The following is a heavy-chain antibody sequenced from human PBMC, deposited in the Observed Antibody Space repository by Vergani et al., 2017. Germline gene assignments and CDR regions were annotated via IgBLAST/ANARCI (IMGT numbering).Heavy chain of an antibody. CDR1: GYSFTNYW. Sequence: EVQLVQSGAEVKKPGESLKISCQISGYSFTNYWIGWVGQMPGKGLEWMGIIHPADSATRYSPSFQGQVTISVDKSISPAYLQRSSLRASDSAMYYCARLYGRDSSGSKFFDYWGQGTLVTVSS. CDR2: IHPADSAT. CDR3: ARLYGRDSSGSKFFDY. V-gene: IGHV5-51*01. D-gene: IGHD3-22*01. J-gene: IGHJ4*02.